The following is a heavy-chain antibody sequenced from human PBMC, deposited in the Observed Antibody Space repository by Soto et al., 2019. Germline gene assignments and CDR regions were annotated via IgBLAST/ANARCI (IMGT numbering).Heavy chain of an antibody. CDR3: ASDRPRDGQNNDAFEI. D-gene: IGHD6-6*01. Sequence: EVQLVESGGGLVQPGGSLRLSCAASGFTVSYNYMSWVRQAPGKGLEWVSVIYSGGSTYYADSVKGRFTISRDNSKNTLYLQMNSLRAEDTAVYYCASDRPRDGQNNDAFEIWGQGTMVTVSS. CDR2: IYSGGST. J-gene: IGHJ3*02. V-gene: IGHV3-66*01. CDR1: GFTVSYNY.